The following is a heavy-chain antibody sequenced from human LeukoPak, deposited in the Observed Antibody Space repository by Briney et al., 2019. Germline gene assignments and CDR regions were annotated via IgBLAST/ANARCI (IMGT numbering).Heavy chain of an antibody. CDR3: AREGDSRWGELSP. V-gene: IGHV3-33*01. J-gene: IGHJ1*01. CDR2: IWYDGSEQ. Sequence: GRSLRLSCAAPGFTFSTYGMHWVRQAPGKGLEWVAVIWYDGSEQYYADSVKGRFIISRDNSKSTSDLQMNSLRAEDTAVHYCAREGDSRWGELSPWGQGTLVTVSA. D-gene: IGHD3-16*02. CDR1: GFTFSTYG.